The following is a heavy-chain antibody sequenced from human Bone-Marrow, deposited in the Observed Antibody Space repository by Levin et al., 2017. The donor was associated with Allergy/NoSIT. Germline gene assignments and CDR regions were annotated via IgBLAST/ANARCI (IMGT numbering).Heavy chain of an antibody. CDR1: GFTFDDYG. CDR2: ISWNSGKT. D-gene: IGHD4-17*01. Sequence: PGGSLRLSCAASGFTFDDYGMHWVRQTPGKGLEYVSGISWNSGKTGYSDSVKGRFTISRDNAKNSLYLQMNSLRAEDTALYYCAKDINGDYVGVFDYWGQGTLVTVSS. CDR3: AKDINGDYVGVFDY. J-gene: IGHJ4*02. V-gene: IGHV3-9*01.